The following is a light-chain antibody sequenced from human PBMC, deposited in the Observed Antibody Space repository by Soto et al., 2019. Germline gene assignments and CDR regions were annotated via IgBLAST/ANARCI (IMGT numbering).Light chain of an antibody. CDR1: QSVSSSY. J-gene: IGKJ1*01. CDR2: GAS. Sequence: EIVLTQSPGTLPLSPGERATLSCRASQSVSSSYLAWYQQKPGQAPRLLIYGASSRATGIPDRFSGSGSGTDFTLTISRLEPEDFAVYYCQSRWTFGQGTKVEIK. V-gene: IGKV3-20*01. CDR3: QSRWT.